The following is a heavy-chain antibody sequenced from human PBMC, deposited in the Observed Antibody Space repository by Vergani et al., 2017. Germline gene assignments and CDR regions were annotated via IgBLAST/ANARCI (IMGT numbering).Heavy chain of an antibody. D-gene: IGHD1-26*01. J-gene: IGHJ4*02. V-gene: IGHV3-48*01. CDR1: VFTFHRYV. Sequence: VQLVQSGGGVVQPGGSLRLSCVASVFTFHRYVMKWVRQAPGKGLEWVSYISGVGDTINYADSVKGRFTISRDNSLHLQMNSLRVEDTAVYYCARGIVGGLEFASWGQGTLVTVSS. CDR2: ISGVGDTI. CDR3: ARGIVGGLEFAS.